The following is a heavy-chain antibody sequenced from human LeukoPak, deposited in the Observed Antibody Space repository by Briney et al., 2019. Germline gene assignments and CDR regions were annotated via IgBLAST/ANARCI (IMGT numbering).Heavy chain of an antibody. J-gene: IGHJ4*02. CDR1: GGSISSYY. D-gene: IGHD3-3*01. CDR3: ARARYYDFWSGYYGTYYFDY. CDR2: IYYSGST. V-gene: IGHV4-59*01. Sequence: SETLSLTCTVSGGSISSYYWSWIRQPPGKGLEWIGYIYYSGSTNYNPSLKSRVTISVDTSKNQFSLKLSFVTAADTAVYYCARARYYDFWSGYYGTYYFDYWGQGTLVTVSS.